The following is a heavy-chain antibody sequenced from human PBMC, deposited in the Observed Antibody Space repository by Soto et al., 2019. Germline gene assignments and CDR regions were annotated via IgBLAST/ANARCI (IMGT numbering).Heavy chain of an antibody. J-gene: IGHJ6*02. CDR1: GFTFRGSA. V-gene: IGHV3-73*02. Sequence: EVQLVESGGGLVQPGESLKLSCAASGFTFRGSAMHWVRQASGHGLEWFGRIRTKANSYATAYAASVQGRFTISRDDSKSTAYLQMNSRKTEDTAVYYCTGSLLAYCSGGKCHTDYYYYGMDVWGPGTAVTVSS. D-gene: IGHD2-15*01. CDR3: TGSLLAYCSGGKCHTDYYYYGMDV. CDR2: IRTKANSYAT.